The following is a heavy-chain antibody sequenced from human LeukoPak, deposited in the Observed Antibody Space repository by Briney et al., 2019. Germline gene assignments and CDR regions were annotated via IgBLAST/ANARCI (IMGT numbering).Heavy chain of an antibody. CDR2: ISSSSSYI. D-gene: IGHD2-2*01. V-gene: IGHV3-21*01. Sequence: PGGSLRLSCAASGFTFSSYSMNWVRQAPGKGLEWVSSISSSSSYIYYADSVKGRFTISRDNAKNSLYLQMNSLRAEDTAVYYCARDCSSTSKYYYYYYGMDVWGQGTTVTVSS. J-gene: IGHJ6*02. CDR3: ARDCSSTSKYYYYYYGMDV. CDR1: GFTFSSYS.